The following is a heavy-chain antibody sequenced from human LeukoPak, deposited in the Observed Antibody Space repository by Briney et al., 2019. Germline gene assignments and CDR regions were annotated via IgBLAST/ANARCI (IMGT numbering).Heavy chain of an antibody. Sequence: GGSLRLSCAASGFTFSSYEMNWVRQAPGKGLEWVSYISSSDSTIYYADSVKGRFTISRDNAKNSLYLQMNSLRAEDTAVYYCARGYDILTGYSYYFDYWGQGTLVTVSS. V-gene: IGHV3-48*03. J-gene: IGHJ4*02. D-gene: IGHD3-9*01. CDR2: ISSSDSTI. CDR1: GFTFSSYE. CDR3: ARGYDILTGYSYYFDY.